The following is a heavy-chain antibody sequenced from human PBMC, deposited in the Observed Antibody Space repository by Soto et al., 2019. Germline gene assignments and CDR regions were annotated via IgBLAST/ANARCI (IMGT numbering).Heavy chain of an antibody. V-gene: IGHV3-23*01. J-gene: IGHJ4*02. CDR3: AKELKGIYSRYYFDY. CDR1: GFTFSSNA. CDR2: LSGSGGIT. D-gene: IGHD6-13*01. Sequence: EVQLLESGGGFVQPGGSLRLSCAASGFTFSSNAMSWVRQAPGKGLEWVSGLSGSGGITYYADSVKGRFTISRDNSTNTLYLQMNSLRAEDTAVYYCAKELKGIYSRYYFDYWGQGTLVTVSS.